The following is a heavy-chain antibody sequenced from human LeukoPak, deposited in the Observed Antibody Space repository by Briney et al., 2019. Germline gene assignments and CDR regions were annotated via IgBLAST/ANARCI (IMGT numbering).Heavy chain of an antibody. V-gene: IGHV3-7*01. D-gene: IGHD2-2*01. CDR1: GITFSTYW. CDR3: ARGRVPAAQPYYAFDI. CDR2: IKPDGSEK. Sequence: GGSLRLSCEVSGITFSTYWMTWVRQAPGKGLEWVANIKPDGSEKYFVDSVKGRSSISRDNAKNSLYLQMNSLRAEDTAVYYCARGRVPAAQPYYAFDIWGQGTMVTVSS. J-gene: IGHJ3*02.